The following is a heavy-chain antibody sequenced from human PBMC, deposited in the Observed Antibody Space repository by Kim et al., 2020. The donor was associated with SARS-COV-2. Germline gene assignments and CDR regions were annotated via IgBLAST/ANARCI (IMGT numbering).Heavy chain of an antibody. CDR1: GFTFSSYA. J-gene: IGHJ5*02. V-gene: IGHV3-30*04. D-gene: IGHD2-2*01. CDR3: ARAGIPAATNWFDP. Sequence: GGSLRLSCAASGFTFSSYAMLWVRQAPGKGPEWVAVISYDGSSKYYVDSVKGRFTISRDNSKNTLYLQMNSLRDEDTAVYYCARAGIPAATNWFDPWGQGTLVTVSS. CDR2: ISYDGSSK.